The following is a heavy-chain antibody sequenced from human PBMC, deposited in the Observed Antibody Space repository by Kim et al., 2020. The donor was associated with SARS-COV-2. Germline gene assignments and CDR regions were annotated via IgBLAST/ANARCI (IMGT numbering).Heavy chain of an antibody. CDR1: GFTFSSYA. Sequence: GGSLRLSCAASGFTFSSYAMHWVRQAPGKGLEYVSAISSNGGSTYYANSVKGRFTISRDNSKNTLYLQMGSLRAEDMAVYYCARVDTAMAYGMDVWGQGT. CDR2: ISSNGGST. J-gene: IGHJ6*02. D-gene: IGHD5-18*01. CDR3: ARVDTAMAYGMDV. V-gene: IGHV3-64*01.